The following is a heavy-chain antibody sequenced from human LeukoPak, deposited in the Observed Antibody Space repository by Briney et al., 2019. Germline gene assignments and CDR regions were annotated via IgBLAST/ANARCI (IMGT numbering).Heavy chain of an antibody. J-gene: IGHJ4*02. CDR3: AKGMGTYYYDSSAFDY. Sequence: GGSLRLSCAASGFTFSSYEMNWVRQAPGKGLEWVSYISSSGSTIYYADSVKGRFTISRDSAKNSLYLQMNSLRAEDTAVYYCAKGMGTYYYDSSAFDYWGQGTLVTVSS. CDR2: ISSSGSTI. V-gene: IGHV3-48*03. D-gene: IGHD3-22*01. CDR1: GFTFSSYE.